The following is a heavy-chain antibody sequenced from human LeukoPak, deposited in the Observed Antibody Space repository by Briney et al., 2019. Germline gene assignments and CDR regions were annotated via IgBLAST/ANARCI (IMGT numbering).Heavy chain of an antibody. CDR1: GFTFSSYE. J-gene: IGHJ4*02. Sequence: TGGSLRLSCAASGFTFSSYEMNWVRQAPGKGLEWVSYISSSGSTIYYADSLKGRFTISRDNAKNSLYLQMNSLRAEDTAVYYCASISGLDYGGNSKRSFDYWGQGTLVTVSS. CDR3: ASISGLDYGGNSKRSFDY. D-gene: IGHD4-23*01. CDR2: ISSSGSTI. V-gene: IGHV3-48*03.